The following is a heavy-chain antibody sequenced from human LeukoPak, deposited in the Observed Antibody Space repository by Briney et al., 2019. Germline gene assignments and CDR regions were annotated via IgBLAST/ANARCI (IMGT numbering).Heavy chain of an antibody. CDR1: GGSISSYY. CDR3: ARGAYMGVVPAAIPGGEYFQH. J-gene: IGHJ1*01. CDR2: IYHSGST. Sequence: PSETLSLTCTVSGGSISSYYWSWNRQPPGKGLEWIGYIYHSGSTYYNPSLKSRVTISVDRSKNQFSLKLSSVTAADTAVYYCARGAYMGVVPAAIPGGEYFQHWGQGTLVTVSS. D-gene: IGHD2-2*01. V-gene: IGHV4-59*12.